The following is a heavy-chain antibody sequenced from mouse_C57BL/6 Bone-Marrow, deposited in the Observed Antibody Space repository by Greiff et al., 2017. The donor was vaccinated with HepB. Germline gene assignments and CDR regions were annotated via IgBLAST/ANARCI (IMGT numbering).Heavy chain of an antibody. CDR3: ARLYYGSSSWFAY. CDR1: GYTFTSYW. V-gene: IGHV1-72*01. J-gene: IGHJ3*01. Sequence: QVQLKQPGAELVKPGASVKLSCKASGYTFTSYWMHWVKQRPGRGLEWIGRIDPNSGGTKYNEKFKSKATLTVDKPSSTAYMQLSSLTSEDSAVYYCARLYYGSSSWFAYWGQGTLVTVSA. D-gene: IGHD1-1*01. CDR2: IDPNSGGT.